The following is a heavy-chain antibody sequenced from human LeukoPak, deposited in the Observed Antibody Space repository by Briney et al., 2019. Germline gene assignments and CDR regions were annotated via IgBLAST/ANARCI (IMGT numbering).Heavy chain of an antibody. D-gene: IGHD3-22*01. CDR3: ARHFYDSRPRQLDY. V-gene: IGHV1-69*05. CDR2: IIPIFGTA. CDR1: GGTFSSYA. Sequence: GASVKVSCKASGGTFSSYAISWVRQAPGQGLEWMGGIIPIFGTANYAQKFQGRVTITTDESTSTAYMELSSLRSEDTAVYYCARHFYDSRPRQLDYWGQGTLVPVSS. J-gene: IGHJ4*02.